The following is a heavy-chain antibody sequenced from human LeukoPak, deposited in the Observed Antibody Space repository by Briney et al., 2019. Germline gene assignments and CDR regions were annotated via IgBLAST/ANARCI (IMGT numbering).Heavy chain of an antibody. CDR2: ISSSRSFT. V-gene: IGHV3-11*03. Sequence: GGSLRLSCAASGFSFSDHYMSWIRQAPGKGLEWVSYISSSRSFTNYADSVKGRFTISRDTAKNTLYLQMNSLRAEDTAVYYCARLRGYSYGLDYWGQGILVTVSS. CDR3: ARLRGYSYGLDY. J-gene: IGHJ4*02. CDR1: GFSFSDHY. D-gene: IGHD5-18*01.